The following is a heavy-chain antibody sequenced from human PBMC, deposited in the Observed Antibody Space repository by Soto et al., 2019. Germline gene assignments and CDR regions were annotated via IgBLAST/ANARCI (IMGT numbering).Heavy chain of an antibody. V-gene: IGHV1-18*01. CDR2: ISTYNGIT. CDR3: VRGDTYYSEWYFQY. J-gene: IGHJ4*02. CDR1: GFTFKGYY. D-gene: IGHD2-21*01. Sequence: QIQLVQSGAEVKKPGASVKVSCKTSGFTFKGYYIYWVRQAPGQGLELMGWISTYNGITQYTESLQDRVTKTIETSASTAHLELRSLTSEDTAVYFCVRGDTYYSEWYFQYWGQGTLVIVSS.